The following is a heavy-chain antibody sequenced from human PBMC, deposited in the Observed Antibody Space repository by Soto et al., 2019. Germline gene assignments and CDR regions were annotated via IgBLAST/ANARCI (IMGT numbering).Heavy chain of an antibody. D-gene: IGHD2-2*03. CDR1: GGSISSYY. Sequence: QVQLQESGPGLVKPSETLSLTCTVSGGSISSYYWSWIRQPPGKGLEWIGYIYYSGSTNYNPSLKSRVTISVDTSKNQFSLKLSSVTAAYTAVYYCATGYCSSTSCYGAFDYWGQGTLVTVSS. CDR3: ATGYCSSTSCYGAFDY. V-gene: IGHV4-59*08. CDR2: IYYSGST. J-gene: IGHJ4*02.